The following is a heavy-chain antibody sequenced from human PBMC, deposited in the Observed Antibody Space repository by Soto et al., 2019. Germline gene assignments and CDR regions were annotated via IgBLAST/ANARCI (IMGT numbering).Heavy chain of an antibody. J-gene: IGHJ4*02. CDR2: IRDRVHSYST. V-gene: IGHV3-72*01. CDR3: VSLWSVTGSRDY. CDR1: GLTFSDHY. D-gene: IGHD1-20*01. Sequence: EVQLVESGGGLVQPGGSLRLSCAVSGLTFSDHYMGWVRQAPGKGLDWVGRIRDRVHSYSTEYATSVKGRFTISRDDSRNSLYLQMNSLKMEDTAVFYCVSLWSVTGSRDYWGRGTLVTVSS.